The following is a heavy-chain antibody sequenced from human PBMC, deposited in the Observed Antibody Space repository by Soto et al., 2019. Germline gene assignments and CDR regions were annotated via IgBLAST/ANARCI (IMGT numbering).Heavy chain of an antibody. CDR1: GFTFSSYS. D-gene: IGHD2-15*01. V-gene: IGHV3-21*01. CDR2: ISSSSSYI. Sequence: GGSLRLSCAASGFTFSSYSMNWVRQAPGKGLEWVSSISSSSSYIYYADSVKGRFTISRDNAKNSLYLQMNSLRAEDTAVYYCSIDRGYCSGGSCYWDAFDIWGQGTMVTVSS. CDR3: SIDRGYCSGGSCYWDAFDI. J-gene: IGHJ3*02.